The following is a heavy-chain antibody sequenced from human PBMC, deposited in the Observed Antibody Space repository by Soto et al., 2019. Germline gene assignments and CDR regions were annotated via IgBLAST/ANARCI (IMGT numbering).Heavy chain of an antibody. Sequence: QAQLVESGGGVVQPGRSLRLACAASGFTFSDYGMHWVRQAPGKGLEWVAVISYDGSKVYYADSVKGRFTISRESSENTLYLQMNSLRAEDTAVYYCAKALSVLATIQYFDSWGQGTLVTVSS. J-gene: IGHJ4*02. CDR3: AKALSVLATIQYFDS. CDR2: ISYDGSKV. CDR1: GFTFSDYG. D-gene: IGHD5-12*01. V-gene: IGHV3-30*18.